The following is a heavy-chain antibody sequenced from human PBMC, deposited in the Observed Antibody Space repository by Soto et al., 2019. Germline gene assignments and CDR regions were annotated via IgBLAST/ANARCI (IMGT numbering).Heavy chain of an antibody. J-gene: IGHJ4*02. CDR3: YRYEHFYEAERAD. CDR1: GFTFSSYA. V-gene: IGHV3-23*01. CDR2: IDGSGGST. Sequence: EVQMLESGGGLVQPGGSLRISCAASGFTFSSYAMTWVRQAPGKGLEWVSAIDGSGGSTYYADSVKGRFNISRDNLRSTLYLQMNSLRVEDTAVYYCYRYEHFYEAERADWGQGTLVTVSS. D-gene: IGHD3-22*01.